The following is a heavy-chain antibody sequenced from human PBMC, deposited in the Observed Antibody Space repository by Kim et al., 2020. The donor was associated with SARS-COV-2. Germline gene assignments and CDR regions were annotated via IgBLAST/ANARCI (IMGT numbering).Heavy chain of an antibody. V-gene: IGHV4-31*02. D-gene: IGHD6-13*01. Sequence: NPSPKSRVTISVDTSKNPFSLKLSSVTAADTAVYYCARDSAAAGTGAFDIWGQGTMVTVSS. J-gene: IGHJ3*02. CDR3: ARDSAAAGTGAFDI.